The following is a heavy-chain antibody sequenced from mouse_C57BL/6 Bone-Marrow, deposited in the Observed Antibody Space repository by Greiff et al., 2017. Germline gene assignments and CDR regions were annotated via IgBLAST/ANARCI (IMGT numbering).Heavy chain of an antibody. CDR3: ARHVGSYFDY. Sequence: QVQLQQPGAELVKPGASVKLSCKASGYTFTSYWMNWVKQRPGRGLAWIGRIDPISGGTKYNEKFKSTATLTVDNTSSPAYMQLSSLTSEDSAVYYCARHVGSYFDYWGQGTTLTVSS. D-gene: IGHD2-14*01. J-gene: IGHJ2*01. CDR1: GYTFTSYW. V-gene: IGHV1-72*01. CDR2: IDPISGGT.